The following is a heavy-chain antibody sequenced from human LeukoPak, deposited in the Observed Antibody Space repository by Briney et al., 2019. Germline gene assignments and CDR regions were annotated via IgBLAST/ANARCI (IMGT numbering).Heavy chain of an antibody. CDR2: IYYSGST. CDR1: GGSISSSSYY. D-gene: IGHD6-13*01. V-gene: IGHV4-39*01. CDR3: ARRAAAVIDAFDI. J-gene: IGHJ3*02. Sequence: SETLSLTCTVSGGSISSSSYYWGWIRQPPGKGLEWIGSIYYSGSTYYNPSLKSRVTISVDTSKNQFSLKLSSVTAADTAEYYCARRAAAVIDAFDIWGQGTMVTVSS.